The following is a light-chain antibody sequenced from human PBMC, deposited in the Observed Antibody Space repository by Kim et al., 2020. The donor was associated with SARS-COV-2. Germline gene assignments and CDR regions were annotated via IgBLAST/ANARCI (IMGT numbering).Light chain of an antibody. CDR1: QSIGIY. J-gene: IGKJ4*01. V-gene: IGKV3-11*01. CDR3: QQRSSWPLT. Sequence: LSPGERATLPCRASQSIGIYLAWYQQKPGQAPRLLIYDVSNRATGIPARFSGSGSGTDFTLTISSLEPEDFAVYYCQQRSSWPLTFGGGTKVDIK. CDR2: DVS.